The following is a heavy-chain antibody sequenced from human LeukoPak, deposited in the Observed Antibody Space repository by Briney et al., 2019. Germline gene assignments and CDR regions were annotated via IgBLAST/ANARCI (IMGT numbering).Heavy chain of an antibody. D-gene: IGHD6-19*01. CDR1: GGSISSSNW. V-gene: IGHV4-4*02. Sequence: SETLSLTCGVSGGSISSSNWWSWVRQPPGKGLEWIGEIYLSGSTNYNPSLKTRVTISVDKSKNQFSLKVNSVTAADTAVYYCAKMVAVAGKGFDYRGQGILVTVSS. J-gene: IGHJ4*02. CDR2: IYLSGST. CDR3: AKMVAVAGKGFDY.